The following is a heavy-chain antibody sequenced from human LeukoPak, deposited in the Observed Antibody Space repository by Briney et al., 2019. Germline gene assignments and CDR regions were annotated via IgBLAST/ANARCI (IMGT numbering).Heavy chain of an antibody. CDR3: ARGTDRYSSSWYWYFDY. J-gene: IGHJ4*02. V-gene: IGHV4-4*07. CDR1: GGSISSYY. D-gene: IGHD6-13*01. CDR2: IYTSGST. Sequence: SETLSLTCTVSGGSISSYYWSWIRQPAGKGLEWIGRIYTSGSTNYNPPLKSRVTMSVDTSKNQFSLKLSSVTAADTAVYYCARGTDRYSSSWYWYFDYWGQGTLVTVSS.